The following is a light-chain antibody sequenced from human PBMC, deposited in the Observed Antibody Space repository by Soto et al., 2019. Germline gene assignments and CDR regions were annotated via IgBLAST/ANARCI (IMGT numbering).Light chain of an antibody. V-gene: IGLV2-11*01. Sequence: QSALTQPRSVSGSPGQAVTISCTGTSSDVGGSNYVSWYQQHPGKAPKLVIYDVTRRPSGVPDRFSGSKSGNTASLTISGLQAWDEAEYYCCSYAGATLLVFGGGTKLTVL. J-gene: IGLJ3*02. CDR3: CSYAGATLLV. CDR2: DVT. CDR1: SSDVGGSNY.